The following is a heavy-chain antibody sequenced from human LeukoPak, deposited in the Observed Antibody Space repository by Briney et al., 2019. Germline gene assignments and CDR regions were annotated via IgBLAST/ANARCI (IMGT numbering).Heavy chain of an antibody. Sequence: SETLSLTCTVSRGSISSSSYYWGWIRRPPGKGLEGVGSIYYSGSTFYNPSLKSRVTVSVDTAKNQFSLKQSSVTATDTAVYFCAKTQTRVVWGKGTRVTVSS. CDR2: IYYSGST. J-gene: IGHJ6*03. V-gene: IGHV4-39*01. CDR1: RGSISSSSYY. D-gene: IGHD3-10*01. CDR3: AKTQTRVV.